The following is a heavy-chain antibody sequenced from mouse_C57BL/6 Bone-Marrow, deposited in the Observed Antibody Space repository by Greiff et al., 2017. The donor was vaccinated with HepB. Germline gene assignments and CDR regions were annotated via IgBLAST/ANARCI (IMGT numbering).Heavy chain of an antibody. CDR2: INPSTGGT. D-gene: IGHD3-2*02. J-gene: IGHJ4*01. CDR3: ASHSSGYRAMDY. CDR1: GYSFTGYY. Sequence: EVKLQQSGPELVKPGASVKISCKASGYSFTGYYMNWVKQSPEKSLEWIGEINPSTGGTTYNQKFKAKATLTVDKSSSTAYMQLKSLTSEDSAVYYCASHSSGYRAMDYWGQGTSVTVSS. V-gene: IGHV1-42*01.